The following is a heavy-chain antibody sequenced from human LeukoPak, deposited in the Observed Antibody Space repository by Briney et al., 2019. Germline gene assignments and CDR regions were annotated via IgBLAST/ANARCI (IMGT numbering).Heavy chain of an antibody. D-gene: IGHD3-10*01. J-gene: IGHJ3*02. CDR3: AREYYDAFDI. V-gene: IGHV4-59*01. CDR1: GGSISSYY. CDR2: IYYSGSI. Sequence: SETLSLTCTVSGGSISSYYWSWIRQPPGKGLEWIGYIYYSGSINYNPSLRSRITISVDTSKNQFSLKLSSVTAADTAVYYCAREYYDAFDIWGQGTMVTVSS.